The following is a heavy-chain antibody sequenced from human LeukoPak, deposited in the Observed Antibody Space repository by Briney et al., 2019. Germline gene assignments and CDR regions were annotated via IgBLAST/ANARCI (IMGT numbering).Heavy chain of an antibody. D-gene: IGHD3-22*01. Sequence: GGSLRLSCAGSGFTFSSYEMNWVRQAPGKGLEWVSYINSGSSTIYYAPSVKGRFTISRDNAKNTLYLQMNSLRAEDTAVYYCAKALAAYYYDSSGYFDYWGQGTLVTVSS. V-gene: IGHV3-48*03. CDR3: AKALAAYYYDSSGYFDY. CDR2: INSGSSTI. CDR1: GFTFSSYE. J-gene: IGHJ4*02.